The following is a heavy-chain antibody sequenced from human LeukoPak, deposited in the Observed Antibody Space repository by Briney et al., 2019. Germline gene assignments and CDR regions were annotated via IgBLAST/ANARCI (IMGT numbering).Heavy chain of an antibody. CDR3: AKDTVCYGGSAYLCSDY. CDR1: GFTFSTYG. CDR2: IRYDGSNK. V-gene: IGHV3-30*02. J-gene: IGHJ4*02. Sequence: PGGSLRLSCAASGFTFSTYGMHWLRQAPGKGLEWVAFIRYDGSNKYYADSVKGRFTISRDNSKNSLYLQMNSLRAEDTAVYYCAKDTVCYGGSAYLCSDYWGQGTLVTVSS. D-gene: IGHD3-3*01.